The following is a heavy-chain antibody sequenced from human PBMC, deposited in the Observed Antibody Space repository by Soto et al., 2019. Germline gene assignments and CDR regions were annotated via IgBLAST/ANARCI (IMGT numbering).Heavy chain of an antibody. CDR2: INPNSGGT. Sequence: QVQLVQSGAEVKKPGASVKVSCKASGYTFTGYYMHWVRQAPGQGLEWMGWINPNSGGTNYAQKFQGWVTMTRDTSISTAYMELSRLRSGDTAVYYCARDRRIFGVVSYYYYGMDVWGQGTTVTVSS. CDR3: ARDRRIFGVVSYYYYGMDV. CDR1: GYTFTGYY. D-gene: IGHD3-3*02. V-gene: IGHV1-2*04. J-gene: IGHJ6*02.